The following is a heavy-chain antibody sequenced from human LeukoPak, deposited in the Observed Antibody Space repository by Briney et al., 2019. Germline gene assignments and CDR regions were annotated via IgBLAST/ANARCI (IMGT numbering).Heavy chain of an antibody. CDR2: TSYDGSDE. J-gene: IGHJ3*02. V-gene: IGHV3-30-3*01. D-gene: IGHD1-1*01. CDR3: AKSLLTTATGTGRASDI. CDR1: GFTFSNYA. Sequence: GGSLRLSCTASGFTFSNYAFHWVRQTPGKGLEWVAGTSYDGSDEYYANSVKGRFTISRDNSKNTLFLQTNSLRAEDTAKYYCAKSLLTTATGTGRASDIWGQGTMVTVSS.